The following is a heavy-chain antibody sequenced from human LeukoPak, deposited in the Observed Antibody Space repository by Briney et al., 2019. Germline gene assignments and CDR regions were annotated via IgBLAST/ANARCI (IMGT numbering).Heavy chain of an antibody. CDR2: INPNSGGT. Sequence: ASVNVSCKASGYTFTGYYMHWVRQAPGQGLAGMGWINPNSGGTNYAQKFQGWVTMTRDTSISTAYMELSRLRSDDTAVYYCARRRILGDYIFDYWGQGTLVTVSA. D-gene: IGHD4-17*01. CDR3: ARRRILGDYIFDY. CDR1: GYTFTGYY. V-gene: IGHV1-2*04. J-gene: IGHJ4*02.